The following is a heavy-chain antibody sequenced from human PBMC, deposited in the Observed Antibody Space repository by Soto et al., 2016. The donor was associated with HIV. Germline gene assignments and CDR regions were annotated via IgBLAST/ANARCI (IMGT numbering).Heavy chain of an antibody. D-gene: IGHD3-10*01. CDR1: GFTFSNAW. V-gene: IGHV3-15*01. CDR2: IKSKTDGGTT. J-gene: IGHJ6*02. Sequence: EVQLVESGGGLVKPGGSLRLSCAASGFTFSNAWMSWVRQAPGKGLEWVGRIKSKTDGGTTDYAAPVKGRFTISRDDSKNTLYLQMNSLKTEDTAVYYCTTTTPWGSGSYYFYYYYGMDVWGQGTTVTVSS. CDR3: TTTTPWGSGSYYFYYYYGMDV.